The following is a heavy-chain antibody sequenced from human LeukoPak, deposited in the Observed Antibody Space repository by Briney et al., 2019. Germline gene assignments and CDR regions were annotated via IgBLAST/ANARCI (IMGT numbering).Heavy chain of an antibody. CDR1: GFTFSSYW. J-gene: IGHJ4*02. V-gene: IGHV3-7*01. CDR2: IKQDGSEK. D-gene: IGHD2-15*01. CDR3: ARDHAVVVAAVATYFDY. Sequence: GGSLRLSCAASGFTFSSYWMSWVRQAPGKGLECVANIKQDGSEKYYVDSVKGRFTISRDNAKNSLYLQMNSLRAEDTAVYYCARDHAVVVAAVATYFDYWGQGTLVTVSS.